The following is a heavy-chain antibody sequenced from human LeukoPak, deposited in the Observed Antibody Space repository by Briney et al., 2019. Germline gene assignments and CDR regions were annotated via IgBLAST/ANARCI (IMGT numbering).Heavy chain of an antibody. V-gene: IGHV4-34*01. CDR1: GGSFSGYY. Sequence: SETLSLTCAAYGGSFSGYYWSWIRQPPGKGLGWIGKINHGGSTNYNPSLKSRVTISVDTSKNQSSLKLSSVTAADTAVYYCAGWLLSPFDSRGQGNLVTVSS. D-gene: IGHD3-9*01. CDR3: AGWLLSPFDS. J-gene: IGHJ4*02. CDR2: INHGGST.